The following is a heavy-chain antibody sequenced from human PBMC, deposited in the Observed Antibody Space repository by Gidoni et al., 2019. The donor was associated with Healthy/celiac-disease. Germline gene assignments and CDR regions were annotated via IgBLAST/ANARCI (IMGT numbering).Heavy chain of an antibody. Sequence: QVQLVESGGGVVQPGRSLRLSCAASGFTFSSYGMHWVRQAPGKGLEWVAVISYDGSNKYYADSVKGRFTISRDNSKNTLYLQMNSLRAEDTAVYYCAKGRYSYGYNYYYGMDVWGQGTTVTVSS. V-gene: IGHV3-30*18. CDR2: ISYDGSNK. CDR3: AKGRYSYGYNYYYGMDV. J-gene: IGHJ6*02. CDR1: GFTFSSYG. D-gene: IGHD5-18*01.